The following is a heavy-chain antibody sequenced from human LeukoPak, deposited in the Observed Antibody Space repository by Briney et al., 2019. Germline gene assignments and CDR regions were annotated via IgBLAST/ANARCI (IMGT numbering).Heavy chain of an antibody. Sequence: GGSLRLSCAASGFTFSSYAMSWVRQAPGKGLEWVSAISGSGGSTYYADSVKGRFTISRDNSKNTLYLQMNSLRAEDTAVYYCAKELVLTGYYYYGMDVWGQGTTVTVSS. CDR2: ISGSGGST. CDR1: GFTFSSYA. J-gene: IGHJ6*02. V-gene: IGHV3-23*01. CDR3: AKELVLTGYYYYGMDV. D-gene: IGHD6-6*01.